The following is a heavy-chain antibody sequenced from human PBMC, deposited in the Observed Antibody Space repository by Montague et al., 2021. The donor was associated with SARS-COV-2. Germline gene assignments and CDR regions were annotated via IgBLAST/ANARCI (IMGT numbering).Heavy chain of an antibody. CDR2: ISYGGSNK. J-gene: IGHJ3*02. CDR1: GFTFSSYA. Sequence: SLRLSCAASGFTFSSYAMHWVRQAPGKGLEWVAVISYGGSNKHYADSVKGRFTISRDNSKNTLHLQMNSLRAEDTAVYYCAREDVLLDAFDIWGQGTMVTVSS. V-gene: IGHV3-30-3*01. CDR3: AREDVLLDAFDI. D-gene: IGHD3-10*01.